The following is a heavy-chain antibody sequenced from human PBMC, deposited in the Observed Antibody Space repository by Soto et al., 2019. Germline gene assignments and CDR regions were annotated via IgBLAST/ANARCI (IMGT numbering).Heavy chain of an antibody. CDR2: IIPILGIA. CDR1: GGTFSSYT. CDR3: ARDLHDSSAYYFRSLSGY. Sequence: GASVKVSCKASGGTFSSYTISWVRQAPGQGLEWMGRIIPILGIANYAQKFQGRVTITADKSTSTAYMELSSLRSEDTAVYYCARDLHDSSAYYFRSLSGYWGQGTLVIVSS. J-gene: IGHJ4*02. D-gene: IGHD3-22*01. V-gene: IGHV1-69*04.